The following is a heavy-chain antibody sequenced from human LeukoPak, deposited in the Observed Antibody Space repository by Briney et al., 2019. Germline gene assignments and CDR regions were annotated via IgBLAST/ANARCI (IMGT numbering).Heavy chain of an antibody. V-gene: IGHV3-21*01. J-gene: IGHJ4*02. CDR1: GFTFSSYS. CDR2: ISSSSSYI. CDR3: ARDPVDIVATGVDY. D-gene: IGHD5-12*01. Sequence: GESLRLSCAASGFTFSSYSMNWVRQAPGKGLEWVSSISSSSSYIYYADSVKGRFTISRDNAKNSLYLQMNSLRAEDTAVYYCARDPVDIVATGVDYWGQGTLVTVSS.